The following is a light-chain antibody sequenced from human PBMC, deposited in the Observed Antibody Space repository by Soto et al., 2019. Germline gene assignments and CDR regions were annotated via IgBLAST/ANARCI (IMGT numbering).Light chain of an antibody. CDR1: QTISSW. CDR2: DAS. V-gene: IGKV1-5*01. Sequence: DIQMTQSPSTLSGSVGDRVTITCRASQTISSWLAWYQQKPGKAPKLLIYDASTLETGVPSRFSGSGYGTEFTFTISGLQPEDVATYYCQQYESLVHFGGGTKVEIK. CDR3: QQYESLVH. J-gene: IGKJ4*01.